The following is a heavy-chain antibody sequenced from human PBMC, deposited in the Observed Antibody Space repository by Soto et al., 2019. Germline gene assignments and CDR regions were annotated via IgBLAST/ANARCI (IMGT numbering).Heavy chain of an antibody. Sequence: QVQLVESGGGVVQPGRSLRLSCAASGFAFSAHGMHWVRQAPGKGLEWVALLAYDGNTKYYGDSVKGRFTISRDTSKNTLYLQMNSLRPEDTAVYYCATVHYYDSSGCYYIDYWGQGTLVTVSS. V-gene: IGHV3-30*03. CDR1: GFAFSAHG. CDR3: ATVHYYDSSGCYYIDY. CDR2: LAYDGNTK. J-gene: IGHJ4*02. D-gene: IGHD3-22*01.